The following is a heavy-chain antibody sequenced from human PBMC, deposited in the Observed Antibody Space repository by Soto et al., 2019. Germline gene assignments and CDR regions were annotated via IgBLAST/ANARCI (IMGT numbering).Heavy chain of an antibody. D-gene: IGHD2-2*01. CDR1: GFTFSSYS. V-gene: IGHV3-21*01. Sequence: EVQLVESGGGLVKPGGSLRLSCAASGFTFSSYSMNWVRQAPGKGLEWVSSISSSSSYIYYADSVKGRFTISRDNAKNSLYLQMNSLSAEDTAVYYCARAGGYCSSTSCLYYYYGMDVWGQGTTVTVSS. CDR3: ARAGGYCSSTSCLYYYYGMDV. CDR2: ISSSSSYI. J-gene: IGHJ6*02.